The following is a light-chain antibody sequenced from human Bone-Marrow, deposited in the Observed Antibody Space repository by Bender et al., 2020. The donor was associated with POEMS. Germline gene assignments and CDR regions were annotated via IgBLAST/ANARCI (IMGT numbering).Light chain of an antibody. CDR3: QSTDNTGSYRV. CDR1: SSDVGGYNY. Sequence: QSALTQPPSASGSPGQSVTISCTGTSSDVGGYNYVSWYQQHPGKAPKLIIYEVTKRPSGIPERFSGSSSGTTGTLIVSAAQAEDEADYYCQSTDNTGSYRVFGGGTKLTVL. V-gene: IGLV2-8*01. J-gene: IGLJ3*02. CDR2: EVT.